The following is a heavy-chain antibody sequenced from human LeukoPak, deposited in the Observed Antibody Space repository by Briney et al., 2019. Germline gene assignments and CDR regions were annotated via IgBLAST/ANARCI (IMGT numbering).Heavy chain of an antibody. CDR1: GLTFSSYW. CDR3: ASPPLAVADSYYMDV. D-gene: IGHD6-19*01. CDR2: IKQDGSEK. V-gene: IGHV3-7*01. Sequence: GGSLRLSCAASGLTFSSYWMSWVRQAPGKGLEWVANIKQDGSEKYYVDSVKGRFTISRDNAKNSLYLQMNSLRAEDTAVYYCASPPLAVADSYYMDVWGKGTTVTVSS. J-gene: IGHJ6*03.